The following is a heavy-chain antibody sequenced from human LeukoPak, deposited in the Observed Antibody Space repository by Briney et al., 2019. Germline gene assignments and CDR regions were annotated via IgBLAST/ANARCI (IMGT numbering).Heavy chain of an antibody. D-gene: IGHD2-2*01. Sequence: GESLQISCKGSGYSFTSYWIGWVRQMPGKGLEWMGIIYPGDSDTRYSPSFQGQVTISADKSISTAYLQWSSLKASDTAMYYCARHPPQDIVVVPAAWGAFDIWGQGTMVAVSS. J-gene: IGHJ3*02. CDR1: GYSFTSYW. V-gene: IGHV5-51*01. CDR2: IYPGDSDT. CDR3: ARHPPQDIVVVPAAWGAFDI.